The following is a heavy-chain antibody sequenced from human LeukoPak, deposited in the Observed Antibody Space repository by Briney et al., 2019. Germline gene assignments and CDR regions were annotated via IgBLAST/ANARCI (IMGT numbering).Heavy chain of an antibody. J-gene: IGHJ4*02. D-gene: IGHD3-10*01. CDR1: GGSISTYY. CDR3: ARGEGYYYGPDY. CDR2: IYYTGST. V-gene: IGHV4-59*01. Sequence: PSETLSLTCTVSGGSISTYYWSWIRQPPRKGLEWIGYIYYTGSTNSNLSLRTRVTISVDTSKNQFSLKLGSVTAADTAVYYCARGEGYYYGPDYWGQGTLVTVSS.